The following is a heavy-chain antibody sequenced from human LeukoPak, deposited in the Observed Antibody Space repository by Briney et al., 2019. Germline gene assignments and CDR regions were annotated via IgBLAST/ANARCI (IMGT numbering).Heavy chain of an antibody. CDR1: GFTFSTYG. V-gene: IGHV3-33*01. Sequence: GGSLRLSCAASGFTFSTYGMHWVRQAPGKGLEWVAGIWYDGSNTYYVDSVKGRFTISRDNAKNSLYLQMNGLRPEDTAVYYCARDREYTDYLHNWFDPWGQGTLVTVSS. D-gene: IGHD3-16*01. J-gene: IGHJ5*02. CDR3: ARDREYTDYLHNWFDP. CDR2: IWYDGSNT.